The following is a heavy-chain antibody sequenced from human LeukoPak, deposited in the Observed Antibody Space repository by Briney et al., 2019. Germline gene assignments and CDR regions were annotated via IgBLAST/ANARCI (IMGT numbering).Heavy chain of an antibody. CDR1: GFTFSDYY. Sequence: GESLRLSCAASGFTFSDYYMSWIRQAPGKGLEWVSYISSSGSTIYYADSVKGRFTISRDNAKNSLYLQMNSLRAEDTAVYYCARDRHSYDFWSGYYLDYGMDVWGQGTTVTVSS. CDR2: ISSSGSTI. J-gene: IGHJ6*02. CDR3: ARDRHSYDFWSGYYLDYGMDV. D-gene: IGHD3-3*01. V-gene: IGHV3-11*01.